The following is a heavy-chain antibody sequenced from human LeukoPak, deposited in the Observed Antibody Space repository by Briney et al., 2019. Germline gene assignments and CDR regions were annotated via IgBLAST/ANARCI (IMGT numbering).Heavy chain of an antibody. Sequence: PGGSLRLSCAASGFTFSSYSMNWVRQAPGKGLEWVSYISSSSSTIYYADSVKGRFTISRDNAKNSLYLQMNSLRDEDTAVYYCARQDYYGSGSYPHYWGQGTLVTVSS. CDR2: ISSSSSTI. V-gene: IGHV3-48*02. D-gene: IGHD3-10*01. J-gene: IGHJ4*02. CDR1: GFTFSSYS. CDR3: ARQDYYGSGSYPHY.